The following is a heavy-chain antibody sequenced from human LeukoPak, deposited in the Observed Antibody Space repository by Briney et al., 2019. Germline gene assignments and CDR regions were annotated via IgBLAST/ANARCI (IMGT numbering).Heavy chain of an antibody. Sequence: SETLSLTCTVSGFSISSYYWSWLRQPPGKGLEWIEYIYYSGSTNYNPSLKSRVTISVDTSKNQFSLKLSSVTAADTAVYYCARGAGHYDFWSGHTNPNFDIWGQGTMVTVSS. CDR1: GFSISSYY. J-gene: IGHJ3*02. V-gene: IGHV4-59*01. D-gene: IGHD3-3*01. CDR2: IYYSGST. CDR3: ARGAGHYDFWSGHTNPNFDI.